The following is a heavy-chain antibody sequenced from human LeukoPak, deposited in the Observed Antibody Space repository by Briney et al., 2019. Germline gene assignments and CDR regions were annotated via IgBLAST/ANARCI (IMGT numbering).Heavy chain of an antibody. CDR2: ISAYNGNT. D-gene: IGHD3-22*01. V-gene: IGHV1-18*01. Sequence: ASVKVSCKASGHTFTSYGISWVRQAPGQGLEWMGWISAYNGNTNYAQKLQGRVTMTTDTSTSTAYMELRSLRSDDTAVYYCARDGPTYYYDSSGYSIFVGDYWGQGTLVTVSS. CDR3: ARDGPTYYYDSSGYSIFVGDY. J-gene: IGHJ4*02. CDR1: GHTFTSYG.